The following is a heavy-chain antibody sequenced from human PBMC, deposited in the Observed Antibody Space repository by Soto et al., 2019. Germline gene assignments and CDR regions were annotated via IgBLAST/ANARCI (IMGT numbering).Heavy chain of an antibody. J-gene: IGHJ4*02. CDR3: ARAPGYCSSTSCYPSEFDY. CDR2: ISSSSSYI. CDR1: GFTFSSYS. V-gene: IGHV3-21*01. D-gene: IGHD2-2*01. Sequence: EVQLVESGGGLVKPGGSLRLSCAASGFTFSSYSMNWVRQAPGKGLEWVSSISSSSSYIYYADSVKGRFTISRDNAKNSLYLQMNSLRAEDTAVYYCARAPGYCSSTSCYPSEFDYWGQGTLVTVSS.